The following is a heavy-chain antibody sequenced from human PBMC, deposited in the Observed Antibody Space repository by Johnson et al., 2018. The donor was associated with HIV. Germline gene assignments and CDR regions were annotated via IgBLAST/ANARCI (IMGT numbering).Heavy chain of an antibody. CDR1: GFTFDDYA. D-gene: IGHD3-3*02. CDR2: IYSGGST. J-gene: IGHJ3*02. CDR3: ARGALGAFDI. V-gene: IGHV3-9*01. Sequence: VQLVESGGGLVQPGRSLRLSCAASGFTFDDYAMHWVRQAPGKGLEWVSVIYSGGSTYYADSVKGRFTISRDNAMNSLYLQMNTVRAEDTALYYCARGALGAFDIWGQGTMVTVSS.